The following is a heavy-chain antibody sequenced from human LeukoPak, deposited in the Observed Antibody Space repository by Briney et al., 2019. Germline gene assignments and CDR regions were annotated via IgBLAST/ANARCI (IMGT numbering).Heavy chain of an antibody. Sequence: GGSLRLSCAASGFTFSSYAMHRVRQAPGKGLEWVAVISYDGSNKYYADSVKGRFTISRDNSKNTLYLQMNSLRAEDTAVYYCARVKRIYDSSGNFDYWGQGTLVTVSS. J-gene: IGHJ4*02. CDR1: GFTFSSYA. D-gene: IGHD3-22*01. CDR3: ARVKRIYDSSGNFDY. CDR2: ISYDGSNK. V-gene: IGHV3-30-3*01.